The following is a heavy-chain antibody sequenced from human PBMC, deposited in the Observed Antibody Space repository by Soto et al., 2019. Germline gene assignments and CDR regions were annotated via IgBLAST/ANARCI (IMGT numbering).Heavy chain of an antibody. D-gene: IGHD3-22*01. J-gene: IGHJ6*02. CDR1: GYSFTSYW. Sequence: EVQLVQSGAEVKKPGESLKISCKGSGYSFTSYWIGWVRQMPGKGLEWMGIIYPGDSDTRYSPSFQGQVTISADKSISTAYLQWSSLKASDTAMYYCARRGGITMITGAVNYYYYGMDVWGQGTTVTVSS. V-gene: IGHV5-51*01. CDR2: IYPGDSDT. CDR3: ARRGGITMITGAVNYYYYGMDV.